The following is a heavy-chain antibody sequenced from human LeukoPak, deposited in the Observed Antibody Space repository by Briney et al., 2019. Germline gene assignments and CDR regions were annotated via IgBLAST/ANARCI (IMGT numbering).Heavy chain of an antibody. Sequence: SETLSLTCTVSGGSISSGSYYWTWIRQPAGKGLEWIGRIYTTGSTNYNPSLESRVTIPMDTSKNQFSLIPSSVTAADTAVYYCARVNYSDSSGRPFDSWGQGTLVTVSS. CDR3: ARVNYSDSSGRPFDS. CDR2: IYTTGST. D-gene: IGHD3-22*01. V-gene: IGHV4-61*02. CDR1: GGSISSGSYY. J-gene: IGHJ4*02.